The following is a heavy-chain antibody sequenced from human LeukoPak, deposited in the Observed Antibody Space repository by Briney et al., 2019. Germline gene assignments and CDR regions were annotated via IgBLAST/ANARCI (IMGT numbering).Heavy chain of an antibody. CDR1: GGSISSYY. J-gene: IGHJ3*02. D-gene: IGHD2-8*01. V-gene: IGHV4-59*08. CDR2: IYYSGST. Sequence: PSETLSLTCTVSGGSISSYYWSWIRQPPGKGLEWIGYIYYSGSTNYNPSLKSRVTISVDTSKNQFSLKLSSVTAADTAVYYCARPYCTNGVCYIDAFDIWGQGTMVTVSS. CDR3: ARPYCTNGVCYIDAFDI.